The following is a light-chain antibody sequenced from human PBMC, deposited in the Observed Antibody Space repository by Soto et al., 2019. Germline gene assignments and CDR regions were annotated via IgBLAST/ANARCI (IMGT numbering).Light chain of an antibody. CDR2: LGS. CDR1: QSLLHSSGSHY. J-gene: IGKJ1*01. Sequence: DIMMTQAPLSLPVTPGEPASISCRSSQSLLHSSGSHYLDWYLQKPGQSPQLLIYLGSNRASGVPDRFSGSGSGTDFTLKISRVEAEDVGVYYCMQTLQTRTFGQGTKVEIK. CDR3: MQTLQTRT. V-gene: IGKV2-28*01.